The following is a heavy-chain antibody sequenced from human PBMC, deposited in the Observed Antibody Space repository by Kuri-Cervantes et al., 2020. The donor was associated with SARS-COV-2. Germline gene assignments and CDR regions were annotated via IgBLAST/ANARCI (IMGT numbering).Heavy chain of an antibody. D-gene: IGHD6-19*01. J-gene: IGHJ3*02. CDR2: INAVNGNT. Sequence: ASVKVSCKASGYIFTNYALHWVRQAPGQRLEWMGWINAVNGNTKYSQKFQGRVTITRDTSASTAYMELSSLRSEDTALYYCARDRGSQWLAFYDAFDNWGQGTMVTVSS. CDR3: ARDRGSQWLAFYDAFDN. CDR1: GYIFTNYA. V-gene: IGHV1-3*01.